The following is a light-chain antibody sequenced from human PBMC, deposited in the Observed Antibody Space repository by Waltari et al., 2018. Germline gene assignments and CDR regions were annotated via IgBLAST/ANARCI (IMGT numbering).Light chain of an antibody. J-gene: IGLJ2*01. V-gene: IGLV2-23*02. Sequence: QSALTQPASVSGSPGQSITISCTGTSSDVGSFNLVSWYQLLPGQAPKRLISEVSQRPPGVSIVFSGSKSGVTASLPISGLQAGAEADYYCCSYAGSTTFVVFGGGTKLTVL. CDR2: EVS. CDR1: SSDVGSFNL. CDR3: CSYAGSTTFVV.